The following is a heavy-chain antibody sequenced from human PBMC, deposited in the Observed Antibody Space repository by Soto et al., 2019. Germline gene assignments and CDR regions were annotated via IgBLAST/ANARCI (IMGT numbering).Heavy chain of an antibody. D-gene: IGHD7-27*01. J-gene: IGHJ4*01. CDR1: GGSISSYY. V-gene: IGHV4-59*01. Sequence: SETLSLTCTFSGGSISSYYWSWIRQPPGKGLEWIGYIYYSGSTDYDPSLKSRVTISVDTSKNQFSLKLSSVTAADTAVYYCAGPWGTYFDIWGQRDLVTVSS. CDR3: AGPWGTYFDI. CDR2: IYYSGST.